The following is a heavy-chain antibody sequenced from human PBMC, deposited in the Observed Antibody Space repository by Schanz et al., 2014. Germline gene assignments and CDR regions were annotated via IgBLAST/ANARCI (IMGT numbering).Heavy chain of an antibody. CDR1: GFTFSSYA. J-gene: IGHJ6*03. CDR2: ISASGGDT. V-gene: IGHV3-23*01. Sequence: EVQLLESGGGLVQPGGSLRLSCAASGFTFSSYAMSWVRQAPGKGLEWVSVISASGGDTYYADSVKGRFTISRDNSKNTLYLQMKSLRAEDTAVYYCARVKYCTITRCYRTETEGIYYMDVWGKGTTVTVSS. CDR3: ARVKYCTITRCYRTETEGIYYMDV. D-gene: IGHD2-2*01.